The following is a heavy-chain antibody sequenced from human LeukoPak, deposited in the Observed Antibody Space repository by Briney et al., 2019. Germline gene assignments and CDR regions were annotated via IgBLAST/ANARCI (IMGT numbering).Heavy chain of an antibody. CDR2: IYYSGST. V-gene: IGHV4-39*01. D-gene: IGHD3-10*01. J-gene: IGHJ4*02. Sequence: ASETLSLTCTVSGGSISSSSYYWGWIRQPPGKGLEWIGSIYYSGSTYYNPSLKSRVTISVDTSKNQFSLKLSSVTAADTAVYYCASGYGSGSYYPYRPRCPFDYWGQGTLVTVSS. CDR3: ASGYGSGSYYPYRPRCPFDY. CDR1: GGSISSSSYY.